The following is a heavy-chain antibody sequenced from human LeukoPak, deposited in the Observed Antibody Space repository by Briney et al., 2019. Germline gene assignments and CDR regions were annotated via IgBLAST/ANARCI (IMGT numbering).Heavy chain of an antibody. CDR1: GGSISSSSYY. Sequence: SETLSLTCTVSGGSISSSSYYWGWIRQPPGKGLEWIGSIYYSGSTYYNPSLKSRVTISVDTSKNQFSLKLSSVTAADTAVYYCARVDIVGATDYWGQGTLVTVSS. CDR2: IYYSGST. V-gene: IGHV4-39*07. D-gene: IGHD1-26*01. CDR3: ARVDIVGATDY. J-gene: IGHJ4*02.